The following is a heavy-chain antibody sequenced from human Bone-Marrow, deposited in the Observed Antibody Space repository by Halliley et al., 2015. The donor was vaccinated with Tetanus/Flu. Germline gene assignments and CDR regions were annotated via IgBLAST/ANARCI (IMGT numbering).Heavy chain of an antibody. CDR2: IYYSGST. D-gene: IGHD6-19*01. Sequence: LRLSCTVSGGSISSSSYYWGRVRQPPGKGLEYIGSIYYSGSTYYNPSLKSRVTISVDTSNNQFSLNLSSVTAADRAVYYCARHISSGWPYFDYWGQGTLVTVSS. V-gene: IGHV4-39*01. CDR3: ARHISSGWPYFDY. CDR1: GGSISSSSYY. J-gene: IGHJ4*02.